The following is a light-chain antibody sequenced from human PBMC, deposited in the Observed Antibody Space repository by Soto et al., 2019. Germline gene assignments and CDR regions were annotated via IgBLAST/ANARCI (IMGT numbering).Light chain of an antibody. CDR2: GAS. J-gene: IGKJ5*01. CDR1: QSVSSN. Sequence: EIVMTQSPATLSVSPGERATLSCRASQSVSSNLAWYQQKPAQAPRLLIYGASTRATGISARFSGSRSGTEFTLTISSLQSEDFAVYYCQQYNNWPPTFGQGTRLEIK. V-gene: IGKV3-15*01. CDR3: QQYNNWPPT.